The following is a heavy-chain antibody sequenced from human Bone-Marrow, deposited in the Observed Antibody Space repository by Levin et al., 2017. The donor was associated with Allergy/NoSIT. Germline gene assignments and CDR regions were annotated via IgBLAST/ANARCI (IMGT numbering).Heavy chain of an antibody. J-gene: IGHJ5*02. V-gene: IGHV3-48*03. CDR2: INTGGTNI. D-gene: IGHD6-19*01. CDR1: GFTLSTCE. CDR3: AKGSNSGWNWFDP. Sequence: GGSLRLSCAVSGFTLSTCEMNWVRQAPGKGLEWIAYINTGGTNIQYADSVKGRFTISRDNAKNALCLQMNSLRAEDTAIYYCAKGSNSGWNWFDPWGQGALVTVSS.